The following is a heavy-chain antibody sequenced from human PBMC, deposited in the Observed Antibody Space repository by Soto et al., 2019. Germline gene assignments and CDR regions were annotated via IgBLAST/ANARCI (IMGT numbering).Heavy chain of an antibody. J-gene: IGHJ4*02. CDR3: TCLGLGYCTNGVCYNDFDY. CDR1: GFTFSNAW. CDR2: IKSKTDGGTT. Sequence: GGSLRLSCAASGFTFSNAWMSWVRQAPGKGLEWVGRIKSKTDGGTTDYAAPVKGRFTIPRDDSKNTLYLQMTSLKTEDTAVYYCTCLGLGYCTNGVCYNDFDYWGQGTLVTVSS. D-gene: IGHD2-8*01. V-gene: IGHV3-15*01.